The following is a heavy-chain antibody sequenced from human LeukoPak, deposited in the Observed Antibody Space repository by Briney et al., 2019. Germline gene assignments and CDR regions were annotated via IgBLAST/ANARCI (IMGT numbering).Heavy chain of an antibody. CDR2: ISSSSTYI. CDR3: ARGSNGAFDY. J-gene: IGHJ4*02. Sequence: GGSLRLSCAASELTFSTYSMNWVRQAPGKGLEWVASISSSSTYIYHADSVKSRFTISRDNAKNSLYLQMNSLIAEDTAIYYCARGSNGAFDYWGQGTLVTVSS. V-gene: IGHV3-21*01. CDR1: ELTFSTYS. D-gene: IGHD4/OR15-4a*01.